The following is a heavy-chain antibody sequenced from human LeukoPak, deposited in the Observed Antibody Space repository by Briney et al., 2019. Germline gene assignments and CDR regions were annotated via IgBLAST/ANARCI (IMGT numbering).Heavy chain of an antibody. D-gene: IGHD4-23*01. V-gene: IGHV3-74*01. CDR1: GFTFSSYW. J-gene: IGHJ4*02. CDR3: ARVPNGGNYIGDY. Sequence: GGSLRLSCAASGFTFSSYWLHWVRQAPGKGLVWVSRISTGGSTTSYADSEKGRFTISRDNAKNTLYLQMNSLRAEDTAVYYCARVPNGGNYIGDYWGQGTLVTVSS. CDR2: ISTGGSTT.